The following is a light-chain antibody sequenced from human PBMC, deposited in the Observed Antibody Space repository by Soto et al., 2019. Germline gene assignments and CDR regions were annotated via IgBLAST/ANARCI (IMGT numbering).Light chain of an antibody. Sequence: QPASVSGSPGQSITISCTGTSSNVGGYNYVSWYQQHPGKAPKLMIYDVSNRPSGVSYRFSGSKSGNTASLTISGLQAEEEADDYCSSYTSSSTPWVFGGGTKLTVL. CDR1: SSNVGGYNY. V-gene: IGLV2-14*01. J-gene: IGLJ3*02. CDR2: DVS. CDR3: SSYTSSSTPWV.